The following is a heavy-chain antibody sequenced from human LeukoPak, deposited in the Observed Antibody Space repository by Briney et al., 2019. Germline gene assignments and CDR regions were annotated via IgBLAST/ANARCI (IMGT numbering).Heavy chain of an antibody. Sequence: QPGGSLRLSCAASGFTFSSYAMSWVRQAPGKGLEWVSAISGSGGNTYYADSVKGRFTISRDNSKNTLFLHMNSLRAEDTAVYYCAKALGGYHFDYWGQGTLVTVSS. CDR1: GFTFSSYA. J-gene: IGHJ4*02. V-gene: IGHV3-23*01. D-gene: IGHD3-16*01. CDR2: ISGSGGNT. CDR3: AKALGGYHFDY.